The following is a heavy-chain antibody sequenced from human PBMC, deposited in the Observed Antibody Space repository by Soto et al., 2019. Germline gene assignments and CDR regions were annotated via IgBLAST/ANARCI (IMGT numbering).Heavy chain of an antibody. Sequence: EVQLVESGGGLVQPGGSLRLSCAASGFTFSRYWMSWVRQAPGKGLEWVANINQDGREIYYVDSVKGRFTISRDNAKNALYREMNSLRGEDTGVYYCASMGVIVVLPAATIDSWGQGTLVTVSS. CDR3: ASMGVIVVLPAATIDS. CDR2: INQDGREI. V-gene: IGHV3-7*01. J-gene: IGHJ4*02. CDR1: GFTFSRYW. D-gene: IGHD2-2*01.